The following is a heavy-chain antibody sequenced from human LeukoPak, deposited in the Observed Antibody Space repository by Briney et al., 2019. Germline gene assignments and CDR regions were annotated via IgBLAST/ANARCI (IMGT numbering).Heavy chain of an antibody. D-gene: IGHD3-22*01. CDR1: GSTFSSYG. CDR2: ISYDGSNK. CDR3: AKDRDSSGYQVEYYGMDV. J-gene: IGHJ6*02. Sequence: GGSLRLSCAASGSTFSSYGMHWVRQAPGRGLEWVAVISYDGSNKYYADSVKGRFTISRDNSKNTLYLQMNSLRAEDTAVYYCAKDRDSSGYQVEYYGMDVWGQGTTVTVSS. V-gene: IGHV3-30*18.